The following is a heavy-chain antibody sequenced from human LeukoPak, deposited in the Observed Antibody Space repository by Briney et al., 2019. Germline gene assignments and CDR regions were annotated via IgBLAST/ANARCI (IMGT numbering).Heavy chain of an antibody. CDR2: ISSSSSYI. J-gene: IGHJ4*02. Sequence: GGSLRLSCAASGFTFSSYSMNWVRQAPGKGLEWVSSISSSSSYIYYADSVKGRFTISRDNAKNSLYLQMNSLRAEDTAVYYCARHPDQTRGPGWSQGTLVTVSS. D-gene: IGHD3-10*01. V-gene: IGHV3-21*01. CDR1: GFTFSSYS. CDR3: ARHPDQTRGPG.